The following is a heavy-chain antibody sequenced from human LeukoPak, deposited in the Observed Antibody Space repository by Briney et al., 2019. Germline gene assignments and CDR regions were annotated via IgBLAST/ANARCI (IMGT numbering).Heavy chain of an antibody. CDR2: ISDTGST. D-gene: IGHD5-24*01. CDR3: ARDEEGYKV. CDR1: GGSIRTFF. V-gene: IGHV4-59*01. J-gene: IGHJ4*02. Sequence: PSDTLSLTCTVSGGSIRTFFWSWIRQPPGRGLEWIGFISDTGSTNTSPSLRSRVTLSIDTSKNRLSLKLTSLTAADTATYYCARDEEGYKVWGRGTLVTVSS.